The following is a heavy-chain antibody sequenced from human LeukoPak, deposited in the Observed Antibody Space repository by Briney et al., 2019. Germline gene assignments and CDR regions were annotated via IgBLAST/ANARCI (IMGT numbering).Heavy chain of an antibody. Sequence: GGSLRLSCAASGFTFSSDAMSWVRQAPGKGLEWVSTISRSGGSTYYADSVKGRFTISRDNAKNSLYLQMNSLRAEDTAVYYCAHGTMYQLDYWGQGTLVTVSS. CDR1: GFTFSSDA. V-gene: IGHV3-23*01. J-gene: IGHJ4*02. CDR2: ISRSGGST. CDR3: AHGTMYQLDY. D-gene: IGHD2-2*01.